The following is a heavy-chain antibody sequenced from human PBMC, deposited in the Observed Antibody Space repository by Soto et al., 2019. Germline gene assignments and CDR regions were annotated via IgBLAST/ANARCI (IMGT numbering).Heavy chain of an antibody. J-gene: IGHJ6*02. Sequence: QVQLQESGPGLVKPSQTLSLTCTVSGGSISSGGYYWSWIRQHPGKVLEWIGYRYCSGSTYHNPSLKSRVTISVDTSKNQFSLKLSSVTAADTAVYYCAASCVGCGGFNYYGMDVWGQGTTVTVSS. CDR3: AASCVGCGGFNYYGMDV. V-gene: IGHV4-31*03. CDR1: GGSISSGGYY. D-gene: IGHD2-21*01. CDR2: RYCSGST.